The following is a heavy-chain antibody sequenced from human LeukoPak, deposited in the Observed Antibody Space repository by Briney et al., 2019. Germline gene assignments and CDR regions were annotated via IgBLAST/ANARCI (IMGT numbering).Heavy chain of an antibody. CDR2: INHSGST. D-gene: IGHD3-22*01. V-gene: IGHV4-34*01. Sequence: SETLSLTCAVYGGSFSGYYWSWIRQPPGKGLEWIGEINHSGSTNYNPSLKSRVSISVDTSKNQFSLKLNSVTAADTAVYYCARGDTMIVVITEKLSGFDIWGQGTMVTVSS. CDR1: GGSFSGYY. CDR3: ARGDTMIVVITEKLSGFDI. J-gene: IGHJ3*02.